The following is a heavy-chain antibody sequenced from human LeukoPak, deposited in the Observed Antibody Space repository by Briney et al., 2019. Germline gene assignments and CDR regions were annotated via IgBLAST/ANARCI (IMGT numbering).Heavy chain of an antibody. CDR1: GFTFGDSA. CDR3: TRAGDGYNPARP. J-gene: IGHJ5*02. D-gene: IGHD5-24*01. CDR2: IRSIPYGGTI. V-gene: IGHV3-49*03. Sequence: GGSLRLSCTTSGFTFGDSAMSWFRQAPGKGLEWVGFIRSIPYGGTIEYAASVKGGFTISRDDSKSIAYLQMNSLKTEDTAVYYCTRAGDGYNPARPWGQGTLVTVSS.